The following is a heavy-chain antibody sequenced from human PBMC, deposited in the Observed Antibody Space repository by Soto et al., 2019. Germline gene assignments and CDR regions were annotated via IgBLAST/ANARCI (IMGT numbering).Heavy chain of an antibody. CDR3: ARDDYGGQSDKVLDY. J-gene: IGHJ4*02. V-gene: IGHV1-2*02. Sequence: QLQLVQSGAEVKKPGASIKVSCKASGYTFSAYYIHLVRQAPGQGREGMGWINPKSGGTNNAQKFQGRVTMTSDTSISTASMELSRLTSDYTAVYYCARDDYGGQSDKVLDYCGQGTLGTVSS. CDR2: INPKSGGT. D-gene: IGHD4-17*01. CDR1: GYTFSAYY.